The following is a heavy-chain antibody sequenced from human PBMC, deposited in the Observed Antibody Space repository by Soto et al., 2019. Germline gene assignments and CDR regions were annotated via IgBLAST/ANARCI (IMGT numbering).Heavy chain of an antibody. CDR3: AKDVTADSRWYIDY. V-gene: IGHV3-23*01. CDR1: GFTFSIYA. D-gene: IGHD2-15*01. Sequence: EVQLLESGGGLVQPGGSLRLSCAASGFTFSIYAMNWVRQAPGKGLEWVAGIIGAGAPYYADPVKGRFTISRDNSKNTLYLQINSLRDEDTALYFCAKDVTADSRWYIDYWGQGTLVTVSS. J-gene: IGHJ4*02. CDR2: IIGAGAP.